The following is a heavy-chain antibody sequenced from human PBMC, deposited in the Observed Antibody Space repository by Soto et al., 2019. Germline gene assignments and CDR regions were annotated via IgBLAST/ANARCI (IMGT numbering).Heavy chain of an antibody. CDR2: ISGSGGST. CDR3: AKDESRRNRRYFDL. CDR1: GFTFSSYA. Sequence: EVQLLESGGGLLQPGGSLRLSCAASGFTFSSYARYWVRQAPGKGLEWVSVISGSGGSTYYADSVKGRFTISRDNSKSTLYLQMNSLRAEDTAVYYCAKDESRRNRRYFDLWGRGTLVTVSS. J-gene: IGHJ2*01. D-gene: IGHD4-4*01. V-gene: IGHV3-23*01.